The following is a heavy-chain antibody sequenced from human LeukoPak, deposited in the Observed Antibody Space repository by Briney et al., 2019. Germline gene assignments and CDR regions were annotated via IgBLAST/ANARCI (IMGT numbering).Heavy chain of an antibody. CDR2: IIPIFGTA. J-gene: IGHJ3*02. V-gene: IGHV1-69*05. CDR1: GGTFSSYA. Sequence: SVKVSCKASGGTFSSYAISLVRQAPGQGLEWMGGIIPIFGTANYAQKFQGRVTITTDESTTTAYMELSSLRSEDTAVYYCASDGGNDAFDIWGQGTMVTVSS. CDR3: ASDGGNDAFDI.